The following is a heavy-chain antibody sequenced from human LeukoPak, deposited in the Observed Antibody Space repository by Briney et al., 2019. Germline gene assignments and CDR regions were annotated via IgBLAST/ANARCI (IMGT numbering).Heavy chain of an antibody. CDR1: GYTFTSYY. CDR3: ARGIMITFGGVAPYY. CDR2: INPSGGST. Sequence: ASVKVSCKASGYTFTSYYMHWVRQAPGQGLEWMGIINPSGGSTSYAQKFQGRVTMTRDTSTSTVYMELSSLRYEDTAVYYCARGIMITFGGVAPYYWGQGTLVTVSS. D-gene: IGHD3-16*01. J-gene: IGHJ4*02. V-gene: IGHV1-46*03.